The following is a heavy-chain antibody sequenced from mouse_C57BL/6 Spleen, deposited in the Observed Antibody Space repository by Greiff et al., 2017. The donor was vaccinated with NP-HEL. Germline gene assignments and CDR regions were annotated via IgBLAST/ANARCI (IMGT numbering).Heavy chain of an antibody. CDR3: ARSFITTVVASGFDY. V-gene: IGHV1-81*01. CDR2: IYPRSGNT. CDR1: GYTFTSYG. D-gene: IGHD1-1*01. J-gene: IGHJ2*01. Sequence: VQLQQSGAELARPGASVKLSCKASGYTFTSYGISWVKQRTGQGLEWIGEIYPRSGNTYYNEKFKGKATLTADKSSSTAYMELRSLTSEDSAVYFCARSFITTVVASGFDYWGQGTTLTVSS.